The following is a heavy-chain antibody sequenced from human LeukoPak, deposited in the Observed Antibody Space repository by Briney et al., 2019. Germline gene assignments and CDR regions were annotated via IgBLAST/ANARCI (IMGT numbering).Heavy chain of an antibody. CDR3: ARAITGTDRLVDY. CDR2: IYPSDSDT. Sequence: GESLKISCMGSGYIFTNYWIGWVRQMPGKGLEWMGIIYPSDSDTRYSPSFQGQVTISADKSISTAYLQWSSLKASDTAMYYCARAITGTDRLVDYWGQGTLVTVSS. V-gene: IGHV5-51*01. D-gene: IGHD1-20*01. J-gene: IGHJ4*02. CDR1: GYIFTNYW.